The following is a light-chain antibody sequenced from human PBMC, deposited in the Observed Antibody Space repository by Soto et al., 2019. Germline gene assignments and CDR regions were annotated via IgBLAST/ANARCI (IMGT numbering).Light chain of an antibody. CDR2: QAS. Sequence: DIQMTQSPSTLSASVGDRVTITCRASQSISSWLAWYQQKPGKAPKLLIYQASSLESGVPSRFSGSGSGTEFTLTISSLQPDDFATYYCQQYNSYSPGWYTFGQGTKLEIK. CDR3: QQYNSYSPGWYT. J-gene: IGKJ2*01. CDR1: QSISSW. V-gene: IGKV1-5*03.